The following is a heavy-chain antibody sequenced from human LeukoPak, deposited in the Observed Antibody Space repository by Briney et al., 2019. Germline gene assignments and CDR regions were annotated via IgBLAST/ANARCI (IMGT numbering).Heavy chain of an antibody. CDR1: GYTFTGYY. V-gene: IGHV1-2*02. Sequence: ASVKVSCKASGYTFTGYYMHWVRQAPGQGLEWMGWINPNSGGTNYAQKFQGRVTMTRDTSISTAYMELSRLRSDDTAVYYCARDWVSSGYYYVFDYWGQGTLVTVSS. D-gene: IGHD3-22*01. CDR2: INPNSGGT. CDR3: ARDWVSSGYYYVFDY. J-gene: IGHJ4*02.